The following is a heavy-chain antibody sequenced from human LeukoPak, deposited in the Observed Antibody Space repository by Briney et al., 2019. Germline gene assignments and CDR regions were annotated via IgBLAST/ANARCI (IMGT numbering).Heavy chain of an antibody. CDR2: IYYSVGT. V-gene: IGHV4-59*01. CDR3: ARTLTRWGLTPYYFDY. D-gene: IGHD4-23*01. CDR1: GGSIRSYY. Sequence: SQTPSLTCTVSGGSIRSYYSSCIRQPPGEGLECVGDIYYSVGTNYNPSLKSRVTISVDTSKNNFSLKLSSVTAADTAMYYCARTLTRWGLTPYYFDYWGQGTLVTVSS. J-gene: IGHJ4*02.